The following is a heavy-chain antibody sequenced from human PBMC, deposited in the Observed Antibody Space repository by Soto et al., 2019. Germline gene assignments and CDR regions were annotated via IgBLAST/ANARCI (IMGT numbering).Heavy chain of an antibody. D-gene: IGHD6-13*01. CDR3: AKVCTWYEDY. CDR2: ISGSGRTT. V-gene: IGHV3-23*01. Sequence: EVQLLESGGDLVQPGGSLRLSCVASGFTFSSFALSWVRQAPGKGLEWVSGISGSGRTTYYADSVKGRFTISRDNSKNTLFLQMSSLRVDDAAVYYCAKVCTWYEDYWGQGTLVTVSS. J-gene: IGHJ4*02. CDR1: GFTFSSFA.